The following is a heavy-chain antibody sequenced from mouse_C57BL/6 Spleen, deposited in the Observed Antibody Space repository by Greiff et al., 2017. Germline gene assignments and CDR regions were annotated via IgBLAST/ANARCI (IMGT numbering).Heavy chain of an antibody. CDR3: TRGPY. CDR1: GYTFTDYE. J-gene: IGHJ2*01. Sequence: VKLVESGAELVRPGASVTLSCKASGYTFTDYEMHWVKQTPVHGLEWIGAIDPETGGTAYNQKFKGKAILTADKSSSTAYMELRSLTSEDSAVYYCTRGPYWGQGTTLTVSS. V-gene: IGHV1-15*01. CDR2: IDPETGGT.